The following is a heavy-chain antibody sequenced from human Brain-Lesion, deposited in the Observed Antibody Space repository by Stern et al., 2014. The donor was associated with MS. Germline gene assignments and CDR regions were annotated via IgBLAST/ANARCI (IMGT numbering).Heavy chain of an antibody. Sequence: QVQLVESGPGLVKPSQTLSLSCTVSGGSISSGGYYWSWIRQPAGKGLEWIGRIFNSGTPSYTPSLKGRVTISIDPSKNQFSLRLNSMTAADTAVYYCARGRVVPGFQYYATDVWGQGTTVIVSS. CDR3: ARGRVVPGFQYYATDV. J-gene: IGHJ6*02. V-gene: IGHV4-61*02. CDR2: IFNSGTP. CDR1: GGSISSGGYY. D-gene: IGHD2-2*01.